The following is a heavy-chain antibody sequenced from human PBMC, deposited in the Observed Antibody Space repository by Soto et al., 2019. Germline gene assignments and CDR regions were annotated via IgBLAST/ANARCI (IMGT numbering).Heavy chain of an antibody. CDR1: GGTFSSYA. J-gene: IGHJ6*02. CDR3: ARLQGSSTSLEIYYYYYYGMDV. CDR2: IIPISGTA. Sequence: QVQLVQSGAEVKKPGSSVKVSCKASGGTFSSYAISWVRQAPGQGLEWMGGIIPISGTANYAQKFQGRVTITADESTSTVYMGLSSLRSEDTAVYFCARLQGSSTSLEIYYYYYYGMDVWGQGTTVTVSS. D-gene: IGHD2-2*01. V-gene: IGHV1-69*01.